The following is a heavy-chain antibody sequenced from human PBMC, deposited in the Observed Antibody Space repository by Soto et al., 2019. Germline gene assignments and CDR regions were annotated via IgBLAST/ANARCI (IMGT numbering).Heavy chain of an antibody. J-gene: IGHJ4*02. D-gene: IGHD3-10*01. Sequence: QGQLQESGPGLVKPSETLSLTCTVSGGSISSYYWSWIRQPPGKGLEWIGYIYYSGSTNYNPSLKSRVTISVDTSKNQFSLKLSSVTAADTAVYYCARGEITMVRGVVTEYYFHYWGQGTLVTVSS. CDR2: IYYSGST. CDR3: ARGEITMVRGVVTEYYFHY. V-gene: IGHV4-59*01. CDR1: GGSISSYY.